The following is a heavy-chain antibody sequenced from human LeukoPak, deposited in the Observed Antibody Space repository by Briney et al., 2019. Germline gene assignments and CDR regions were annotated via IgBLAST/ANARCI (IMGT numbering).Heavy chain of an antibody. CDR3: ARDHSGWQP. J-gene: IGHJ5*02. CDR2: ISSSGSTI. V-gene: IGHV3-48*03. CDR1: GFTFSSYE. D-gene: IGHD6-19*01. Sequence: GGSLRLSCAASGFTFSSYEMNWVRQAPGKGLEWISFISSSGSTIYYADSVKGRFTISRDNAKNSLYLQMNSPRAEDTAVYYCARDHSGWQPWGQGTLVTVSS.